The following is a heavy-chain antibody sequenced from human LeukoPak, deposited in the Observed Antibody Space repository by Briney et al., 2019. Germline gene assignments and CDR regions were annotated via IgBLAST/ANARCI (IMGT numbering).Heavy chain of an antibody. Sequence: PSGTLSLTCAVSGGSISSSNWWSWVRQPPGKGLEWIGEIYHSGSTNYNPSLKSRVTISVDKSKNQFSLKLSSVTAADTAVYYCAGAGSRYSSSWYFGNWGQGTLVTVSS. CDR3: AGAGSRYSSSWYFGN. V-gene: IGHV4-4*02. CDR1: GGSISSSNW. J-gene: IGHJ4*02. D-gene: IGHD6-13*01. CDR2: IYHSGST.